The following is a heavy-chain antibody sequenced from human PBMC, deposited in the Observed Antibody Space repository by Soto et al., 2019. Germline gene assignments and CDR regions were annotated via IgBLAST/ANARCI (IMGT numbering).Heavy chain of an antibody. J-gene: IGHJ4*02. V-gene: IGHV4-4*02. D-gene: IGHD1-20*01. Sequence: QVQLQESGPGLVEPSGTLSLTCKVVGDSISGSEGWSWVRQPPGKGLEWRAGIHHSGPTNYNPTLKSRVTITVDTSDNQFSLRLSSVTAADTAVYYCARGGITTVRNYYFDHWGQGTLVTVSS. CDR1: GDSISGSEG. CDR3: ARGGITTVRNYYFDH. CDR2: IHHSGPT.